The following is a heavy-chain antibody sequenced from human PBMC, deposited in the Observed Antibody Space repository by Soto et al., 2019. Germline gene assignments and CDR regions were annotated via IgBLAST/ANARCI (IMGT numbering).Heavy chain of an antibody. D-gene: IGHD6-6*01. CDR1: GFTFSSYA. V-gene: IGHV3-23*01. J-gene: IGHJ6*03. Sequence: GGSLRLSCAASGFTFSSYAMSWVRQAPGKGLEWVSAISGSGGSTYYADSVKGRFTISRDNSKNTLYLQMNSLRAEDTAVYYCAKGAARPWGPYYYYMDVWGKGTTVTVSS. CDR3: AKGAARPWGPYYYYMDV. CDR2: ISGSGGST.